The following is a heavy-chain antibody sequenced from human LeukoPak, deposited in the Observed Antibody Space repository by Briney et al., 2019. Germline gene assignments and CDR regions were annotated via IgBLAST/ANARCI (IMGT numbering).Heavy chain of an antibody. CDR3: ARVKADYDFWSGYYPAQYYFDY. D-gene: IGHD3-3*01. CDR1: GGSISSYY. Sequence: SETLSLTCTVSGGSISSYYWSWIRQPPGKGLGGIGYIYYIGSTNYNPSLKSRVTISVDTSKNQFSLKLSSVTAADTAVYYCARVKADYDFWSGYYPAQYYFDYWGQGTLVTVSS. V-gene: IGHV4-59*01. CDR2: IYYIGST. J-gene: IGHJ4*02.